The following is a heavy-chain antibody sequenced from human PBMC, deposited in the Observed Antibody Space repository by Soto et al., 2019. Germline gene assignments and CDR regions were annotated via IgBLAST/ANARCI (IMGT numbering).Heavy chain of an antibody. CDR2: IYYSGST. V-gene: IGHV4-39*01. Sequence: SETLSLTCTVSGGSISSSSYYWGWIRQPPGKGLEWIGSIYYSGSTYYNPSLKSRVTISVDTSKNQFSLKLSSVTAADTAVYYCARLESSSRRNTFDYWGQGTLVTVSS. CDR3: ARLESSSRRNTFDY. D-gene: IGHD6-6*01. CDR1: GGSISSSSYY. J-gene: IGHJ4*02.